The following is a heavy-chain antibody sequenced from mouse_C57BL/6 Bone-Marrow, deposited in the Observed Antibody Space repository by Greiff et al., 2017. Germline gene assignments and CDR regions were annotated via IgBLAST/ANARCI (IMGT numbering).Heavy chain of an antibody. D-gene: IGHD4-1*01. J-gene: IGHJ3*01. CDR2: IRSKSNNYAT. CDR3: VRELGSAWFAY. V-gene: IGHV10-1*01. Sequence: GGRLVQPKGSLKLSCAASGFSFNTYAMNWVRLAPGKGLEWVARIRSKSNNYATYYADSVKDRFTISRDDSESMLYLQMNNLKTEDTAMYYCVRELGSAWFAYWGQGTLVTVSA. CDR1: GFSFNTYA.